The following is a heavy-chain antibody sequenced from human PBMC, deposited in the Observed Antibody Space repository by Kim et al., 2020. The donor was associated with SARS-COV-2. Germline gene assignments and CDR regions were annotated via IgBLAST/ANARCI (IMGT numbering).Heavy chain of an antibody. D-gene: IGHD4-17*01. CDR3: AREAFTTALPFYFDY. CDR2: IKQDGSEK. Sequence: GGSLRLSCAPSGFTFSSYWMSWVRQAPGKGLEWVANIKQDGSEKYYVDSVKGRFTISRDNAKNSLYLQMNSLRAEDTAVYYCAREAFTTALPFYFDYWGQGTLVTVSS. J-gene: IGHJ4*02. V-gene: IGHV3-7*01. CDR1: GFTFSSYW.